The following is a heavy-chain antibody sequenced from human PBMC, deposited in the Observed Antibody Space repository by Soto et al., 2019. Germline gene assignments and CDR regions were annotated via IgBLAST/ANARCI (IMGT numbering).Heavy chain of an antibody. CDR3: ARRYDFWSGTGNYYMDV. CDR1: GYTFTSYA. CDR2: INAGNGNT. Sequence: ASVKVSCKASGYTFTSYAMHWVRQAPGQRLEWMGWINAGNGNTKYSQKFQGRVTITRDTSASTAYMELSSLRSEDTAVYYCARRYDFWSGTGNYYMDVWGKGTTVTVSS. V-gene: IGHV1-3*01. D-gene: IGHD3-3*01. J-gene: IGHJ6*03.